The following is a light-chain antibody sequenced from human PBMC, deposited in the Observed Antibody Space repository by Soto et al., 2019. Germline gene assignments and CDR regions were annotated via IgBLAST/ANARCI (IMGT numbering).Light chain of an antibody. CDR1: QSVSKNY. CDR3: HQRNHWRS. V-gene: IGKV3D-20*02. J-gene: IGKJ5*01. CDR2: GAS. Sequence: ILSWASQSVSKNYLAWYQQKPGQAPRLLIYGASNRATGIPDRFSGSGSGTDFTLTISRLETDDFAIYYCHQRNHWRSFGDGTRLEIK.